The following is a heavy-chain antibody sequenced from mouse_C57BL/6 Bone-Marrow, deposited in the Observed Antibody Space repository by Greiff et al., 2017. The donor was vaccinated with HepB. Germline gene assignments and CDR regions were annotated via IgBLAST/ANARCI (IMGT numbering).Heavy chain of an antibody. Sequence: VQLQQPGAELVKPGASVKMSCKASGYTFTSYWITWVKQRPGQGLEWIGDIYPGSGSTNYNEKFKSKATLTVDTSSSTAYMQLSSLTSEDSAVYYCARSGGPFHYYGSSYSFDYWGQGTTLTVSS. D-gene: IGHD1-1*01. J-gene: IGHJ2*01. CDR3: ARSGGPFHYYGSSYSFDY. CDR1: GYTFTSYW. CDR2: IYPGSGST. V-gene: IGHV1-55*01.